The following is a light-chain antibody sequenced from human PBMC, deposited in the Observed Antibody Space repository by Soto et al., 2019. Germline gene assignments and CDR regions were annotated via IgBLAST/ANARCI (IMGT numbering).Light chain of an antibody. CDR3: QQYNGYSQT. CDR2: KAS. Sequence: DIQMTQSPSTLSASVGDRVTITCRARQSINSWLAWYQQKPGRAPKLLIYKASSLESGVPSRFSGSGAGTEFTLTISSLQPDDFATYYCQQYNGYSQTFGQGTKVDIK. CDR1: QSINSW. J-gene: IGKJ1*01. V-gene: IGKV1-5*03.